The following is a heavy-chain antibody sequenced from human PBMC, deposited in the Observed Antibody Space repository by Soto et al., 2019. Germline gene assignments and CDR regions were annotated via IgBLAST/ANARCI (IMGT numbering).Heavy chain of an antibody. Sequence: QVQLVQSGAEVKKPGASVKVSCKASGYTFTSYGISWVRQAPGQGLEWMGWISAYNGNTNYAQKLQGRVTMTTDTSTSTAYMELRSLRSDDTAVYYCARDLWFGEQPDPAGALATTYYYYGMDVWGQGTTVTVSS. CDR1: GYTFTSYG. J-gene: IGHJ6*02. V-gene: IGHV1-18*01. CDR2: ISAYNGNT. D-gene: IGHD3-10*01. CDR3: ARDLWFGEQPDPAGALATTYYYYGMDV.